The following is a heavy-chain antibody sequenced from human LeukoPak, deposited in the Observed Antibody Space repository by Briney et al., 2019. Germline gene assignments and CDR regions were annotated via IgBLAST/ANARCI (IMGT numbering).Heavy chain of an antibody. J-gene: IGHJ4*02. D-gene: IGHD4-17*01. CDR3: AGYTDYVSF. Sequence: PSETLSLTCTVSGGSISSSSYYWGWIRQPPGKGLEWIGSIYYSGSTNYNPSLKSRVTISVDTSKNQFSLNLSSVTAADTAMYFCAGYTDYVSFWGQGTRGTVSS. CDR1: GGSISSSSYY. CDR2: IYYSGST. V-gene: IGHV4-39*07.